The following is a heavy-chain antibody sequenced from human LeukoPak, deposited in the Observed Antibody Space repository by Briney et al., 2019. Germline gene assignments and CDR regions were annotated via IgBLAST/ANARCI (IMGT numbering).Heavy chain of an antibody. V-gene: IGHV5-51*01. CDR1: RYRFTSYW. Sequence: GESLKISSKGSRYRFTSYWIGWVRPMPGKGLERMGSIYPGDTDTRYSASFRGHVTLSADKSISTADLQWSSLKASDTAMYYCARQSGDYSYYYYMDVWGKGTTVTISS. CDR3: ARQSGDYSYYYYMDV. CDR2: IYPGDTDT. D-gene: IGHD2-21*02. J-gene: IGHJ6*03.